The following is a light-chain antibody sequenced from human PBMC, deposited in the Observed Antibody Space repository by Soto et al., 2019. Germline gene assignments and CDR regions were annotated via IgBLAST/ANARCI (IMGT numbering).Light chain of an antibody. Sequence: EIVLTQSPGTLSLSPGERATLSCRASQSVSSNYLAWYQQKPGQAPRLLIFGASSRATGIPDRFSGSGSGTDFTLTIIRLEPEDFAVYYCQQYSSSRTFGQGTKVDIK. CDR2: GAS. J-gene: IGKJ1*01. CDR3: QQYSSSRT. CDR1: QSVSSNY. V-gene: IGKV3-20*01.